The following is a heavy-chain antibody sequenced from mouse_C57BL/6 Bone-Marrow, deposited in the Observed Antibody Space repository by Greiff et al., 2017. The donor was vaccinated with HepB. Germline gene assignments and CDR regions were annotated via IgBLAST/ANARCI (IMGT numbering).Heavy chain of an antibody. Sequence: QVQLQQPGAELVKPGASVKLSCKASGYTFTSYWMHWVKQRPGRGLEWIGRIDTNSGGTKYNEKFKSKATLTVDKPSSTAYMQLSSLTSEDAAVYYCARGCSNSPTEYFDVWGTGTTVTVSS. CDR3: ARGCSNSPTEYFDV. J-gene: IGHJ1*03. CDR2: IDTNSGGT. V-gene: IGHV1-72*01. D-gene: IGHD2-5*01. CDR1: GYTFTSYW.